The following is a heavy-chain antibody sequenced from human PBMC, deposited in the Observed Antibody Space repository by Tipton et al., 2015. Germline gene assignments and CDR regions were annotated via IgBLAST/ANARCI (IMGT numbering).Heavy chain of an antibody. CDR1: GGSISNPSYY. V-gene: IGHV4-61*01. D-gene: IGHD4-17*01. CDR3: AREGTVITRGYFQD. CDR2: IYYSGAS. Sequence: TLSLTCTVSGGSISNPSYYWSWIRQSPGKGLEWIGYIYYSGASNVNPSLKSRVTISVDTSKNQFSLKVTSVTAADTAVYYCAREGTVITRGYFQDWGQGTLVTVSS. J-gene: IGHJ1*01.